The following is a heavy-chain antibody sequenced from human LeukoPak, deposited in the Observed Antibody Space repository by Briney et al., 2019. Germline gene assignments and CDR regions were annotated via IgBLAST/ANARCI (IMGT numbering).Heavy chain of an antibody. CDR2: IIPIFGTA. Sequence: SVKVSCKASGGTSSSYAISWVRQAPGQGLEWMGGIIPIFGTANYAQKFQGRVTITTDESTSTAYMELGSLRSEDTAVYYCARVYSGYDWRYFDYWGQGTLVTVSS. V-gene: IGHV1-69*05. J-gene: IGHJ4*02. CDR1: GGTSSSYA. D-gene: IGHD5-12*01. CDR3: ARVYSGYDWRYFDY.